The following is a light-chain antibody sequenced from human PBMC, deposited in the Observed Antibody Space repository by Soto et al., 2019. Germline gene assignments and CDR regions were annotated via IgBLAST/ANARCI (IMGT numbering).Light chain of an antibody. J-gene: IGKJ2*01. CDR3: QQYGSSPYT. V-gene: IGKV3-20*01. CDR1: QSVRSSY. CDR2: GAS. Sequence: EIVLTQSPGTLSLSPGERVTLSCRASQSVRSSYLAWYQQKPGQAPRLLIYGASSSATGIPDRFSGSGSGTDLPLTISRLDPEDFAVYCCQQYGSSPYTFGHGTKLEI.